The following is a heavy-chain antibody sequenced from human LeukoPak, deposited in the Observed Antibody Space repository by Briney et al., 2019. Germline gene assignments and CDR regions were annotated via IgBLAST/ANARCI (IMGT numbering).Heavy chain of an antibody. Sequence: GGSLRLSCAASGVTFRNYAMTWVRQAPGKGREWDSVVTGNGDTTYYADSLKGRFTISRDNSRNTLYLQMNSLRAEDTAVYHCARNAADCTTSACYDSWGQGTLVTVSS. J-gene: IGHJ4*02. CDR3: ARNAADCTTSACYDS. V-gene: IGHV3-23*01. D-gene: IGHD2-8*01. CDR1: GVTFRNYA. CDR2: VTGNGDTT.